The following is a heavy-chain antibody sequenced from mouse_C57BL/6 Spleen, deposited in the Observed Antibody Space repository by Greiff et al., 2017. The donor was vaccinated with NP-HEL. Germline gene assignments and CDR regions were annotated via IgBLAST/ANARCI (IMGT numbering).Heavy chain of an antibody. J-gene: IGHJ3*01. CDR3: SNLSPTSGAWFAY. Sequence: VQLQQSGPGLVAPSQSLSITCTVSGFSLTSYGVSWVRQPPGQGLEWLGVIWGDGSTNYHSALITRLSISKDNSKSQVFLILNSMQTDDTATYDGSNLSPTSGAWFAYWGQGTLVTVSA. CDR1: GFSLTSYG. D-gene: IGHD2-10*01. CDR2: IWGDGST. V-gene: IGHV2-3*01.